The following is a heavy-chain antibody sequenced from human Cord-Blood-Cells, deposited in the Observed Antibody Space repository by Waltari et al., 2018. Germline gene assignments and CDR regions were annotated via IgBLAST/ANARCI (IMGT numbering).Heavy chain of an antibody. V-gene: IGHV4-39*07. Sequence: QLQLQESGPGLVKPSETLSLTCTVSGGSVSSSSYYWGWIRQPPGKGLEWIGSIYYSGGTYYDPSIRSGVTISVDTSRDQFSRKLSSVTAADTAVYYCARRWATTTYWFDPWGQGTLVTVSS. D-gene: IGHD1-26*01. CDR2: IYYSGGT. J-gene: IGHJ5*02. CDR1: GGSVSSSSYY. CDR3: ARRWATTTYWFDP.